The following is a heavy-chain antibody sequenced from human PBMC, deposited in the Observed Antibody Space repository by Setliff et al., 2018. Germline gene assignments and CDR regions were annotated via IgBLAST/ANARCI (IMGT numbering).Heavy chain of an antibody. CDR3: ARVQQLGTFDY. J-gene: IGHJ4*02. CDR1: GGSFSTYA. V-gene: IGHV1-69*13. Sequence: SVKVSCKASGGSFSTYAISWVRQAPGQGLEWMGRIIPIFGTANYAQKFQGRVTITADESTSTAYMELSSLRSEDTAVYYCARVQQLGTFDYWGQGTLVTVSS. CDR2: IIPIFGTA. D-gene: IGHD6-13*01.